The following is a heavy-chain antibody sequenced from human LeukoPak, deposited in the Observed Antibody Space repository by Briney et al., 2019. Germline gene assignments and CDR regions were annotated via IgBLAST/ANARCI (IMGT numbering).Heavy chain of an antibody. CDR1: GGTSNSHA. Sequence: SVKVSCKASGGTSNSHAISWVRQAPGQGPGWMGRIIPNLGTTNRAQNFQDRVTLTADKSTNTAYMELTSLTSDDTAVYYCATTNDGGGYQWGDFFDFWGQGTLVTVSS. D-gene: IGHD3-22*01. CDR2: IIPNLGTT. CDR3: ATTNDGGGYQWGDFFDF. V-gene: IGHV1-69*04. J-gene: IGHJ4*02.